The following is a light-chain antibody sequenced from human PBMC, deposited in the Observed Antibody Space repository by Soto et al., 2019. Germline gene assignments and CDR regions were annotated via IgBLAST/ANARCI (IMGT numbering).Light chain of an antibody. CDR1: SANFNTNT. CDR3: ATWDDSLNGLI. CDR2: SNN. Sequence: QSVLTQPPSASGTPGQRVTISCSGGSANFNTNTVSWYQQLPGAAPRLLIYSNNQRPSGAPDRFSGSKSGTSASLAISGLQYEDDGTYHCATWDDSLNGLIFGGGTKVTVL. J-gene: IGLJ2*01. V-gene: IGLV1-44*01.